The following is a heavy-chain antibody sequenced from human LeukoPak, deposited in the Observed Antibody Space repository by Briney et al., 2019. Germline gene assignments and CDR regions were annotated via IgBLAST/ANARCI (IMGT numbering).Heavy chain of an antibody. CDR2: ISSRSSYI. CDR3: ARENYYGSGRLFDY. Sequence: GGSLRLSCAASGFTFSSYSMNWGSEAPRKGLEWVSSISSRSSYIYYADSVKGRFTISRDNAKNSLYLQMNSLRAEDTAVYYCARENYYGSGRLFDYWGKGTTVTVSS. D-gene: IGHD3-10*01. J-gene: IGHJ4*03. V-gene: IGHV3-21*01. CDR1: GFTFSSYS.